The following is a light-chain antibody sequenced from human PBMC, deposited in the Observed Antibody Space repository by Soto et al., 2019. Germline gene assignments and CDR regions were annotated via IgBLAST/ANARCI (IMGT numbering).Light chain of an antibody. Sequence: DIQMTQSPSSVSASIGDTVIITCRASQDINVYLNWYQHKPGEVPKLLIYSASTLHSGVPSRFTGSGSETDFTLTIRGLQPEDFATYYCQQLNSYPLTFGGGTKVEIK. CDR2: SAS. CDR3: QQLNSYPLT. CDR1: QDINVY. J-gene: IGKJ4*01. V-gene: IGKV1-9*01.